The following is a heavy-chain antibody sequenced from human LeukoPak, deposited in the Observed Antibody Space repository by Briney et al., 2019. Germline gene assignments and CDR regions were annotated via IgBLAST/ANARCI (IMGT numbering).Heavy chain of an antibody. CDR1: GGSVSDFY. J-gene: IGHJ6*03. Sequence: SETLSLTCAVNGGSVSDFYWSWIRQPPGKGLEWIGEISPSGDTNYTPSLESRVTISVDTSENQVSLRLGSVTAADTAVYYWAAGVQKSRKHYYHYYYMDVWGKGTTVIVSS. D-gene: IGHD1-1*01. CDR2: ISPSGDT. CDR3: AAGVQKSRKHYYHYYYMDV. V-gene: IGHV4-34*01.